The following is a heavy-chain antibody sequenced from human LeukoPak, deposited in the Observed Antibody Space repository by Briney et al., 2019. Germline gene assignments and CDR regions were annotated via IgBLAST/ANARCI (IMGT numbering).Heavy chain of an antibody. V-gene: IGHV3-23*01. D-gene: IGHD4-11*01. J-gene: IGHJ6*03. CDR2: ISGSGGST. Sequence: GGSLRLSCAASGFTFSSYAMSWVRQAPGKGLEWVSAISGSGGSTYYADSVKGRFTISRDNSKNTLYLQMNSLRAEDAAVYYCAKYEVTVYYYYYYYMDVWGKGTTVTVSS. CDR1: GFTFSSYA. CDR3: AKYEVTVYYYYYYYMDV.